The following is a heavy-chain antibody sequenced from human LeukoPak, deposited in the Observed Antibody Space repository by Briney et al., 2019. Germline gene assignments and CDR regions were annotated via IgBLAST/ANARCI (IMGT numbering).Heavy chain of an antibody. D-gene: IGHD5-24*01. Sequence: SETPSLTCAVYGGSFSGYYWSWIRQPPGKGLEWIGEINHSGSTNYNPSLKSRVTISVDTSKNQFSLKLSSVTAADTAVYYCVRGAALYGYNSGGNLPFDYWGQGTLVTVSS. J-gene: IGHJ4*02. V-gene: IGHV4-34*01. CDR1: GGSFSGYY. CDR2: INHSGST. CDR3: VRGAALYGYNSGGNLPFDY.